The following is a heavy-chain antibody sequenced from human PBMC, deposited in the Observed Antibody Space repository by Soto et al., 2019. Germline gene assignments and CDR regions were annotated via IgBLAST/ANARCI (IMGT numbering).Heavy chain of an antibody. V-gene: IGHV3-74*01. CDR3: VRDGDNYDFDY. D-gene: IGHD5-18*01. Sequence: GGSLRLSCAASGFTFSIYWMHWVRQVPGKGLVWVSRITRDGSGTNYADFVKGRFTISRDNFRNTLSLQMNSLRAEDTAVYYCVRDGDNYDFDYWGQGTMVTVSS. J-gene: IGHJ4*02. CDR1: GFTFSIYW. CDR2: ITRDGSGT.